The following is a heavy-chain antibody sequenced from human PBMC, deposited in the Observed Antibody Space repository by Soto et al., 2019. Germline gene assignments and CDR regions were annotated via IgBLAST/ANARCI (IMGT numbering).Heavy chain of an antibody. CDR1: GYTFTSYG. Sequence: QVQLVQSGAEVKKPGASVKVSCKASGYTFTSYGISWVRQAPGQGLEWMGWISAYNGNTNYAQKLQGRVTMTTDTSTITAYMELRSLGSDDTAVYYCARDWRPDDSSGDDAFDIWGQGTMVTVSS. D-gene: IGHD3-22*01. CDR2: ISAYNGNT. J-gene: IGHJ3*02. V-gene: IGHV1-18*01. CDR3: ARDWRPDDSSGDDAFDI.